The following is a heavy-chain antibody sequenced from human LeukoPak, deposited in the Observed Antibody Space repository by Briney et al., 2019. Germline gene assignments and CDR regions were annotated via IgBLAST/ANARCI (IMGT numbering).Heavy chain of an antibody. D-gene: IGHD6-13*01. V-gene: IGHV3-30*18. J-gene: IGHJ3*02. Sequence: GRSLRLSCAASGFTFSSYGMHWVRQAPGKGLEWVAVISYDGSNKYYADSVKGRFTISRDNSKNTLYLQMNSLRAEDTAVYYCAKPESGSSSWYILPYWDALDIWGQGTMVTVSS. CDR3: AKPESGSSSWYILPYWDALDI. CDR1: GFTFSSYG. CDR2: ISYDGSNK.